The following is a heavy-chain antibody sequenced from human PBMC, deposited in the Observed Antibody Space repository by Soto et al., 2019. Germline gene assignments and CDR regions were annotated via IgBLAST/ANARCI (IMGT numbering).Heavy chain of an antibody. CDR1: GGSISSGGYY. D-gene: IGHD5-18*01. J-gene: IGHJ5*02. Sequence: QVQLQESGPGLVKPSQTLSLTCIVSGGSISSGGYYWSWVRQHPGRGLEWIGYIYYSGITYYNPSVKCRVVISVDTSKNQFSLKLSSVTAADTAVYYCATGLPNSYGNWLDPWGQGTVVTVSS. CDR3: ATGLPNSYGNWLDP. V-gene: IGHV4-31*03. CDR2: IYYSGIT.